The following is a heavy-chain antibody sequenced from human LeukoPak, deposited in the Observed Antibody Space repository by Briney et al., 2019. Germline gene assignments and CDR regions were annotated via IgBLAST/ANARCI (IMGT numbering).Heavy chain of an antibody. CDR1: GGTFSSYA. CDR2: IIPILGIA. D-gene: IGHD4-23*01. CDR3: ATNNLSTVVTRGYFDY. V-gene: IGHV1-69*04. J-gene: IGHJ4*02. Sequence: ASVKVSCKASGGTFSSYAISWVRQAPGQGLEWMGRIIPILGIANYAQKFQGRVTITADKSTSTAYMELSSLRSEDTAEYYCATNNLSTVVTRGYFDYWGQGTLVTVSS.